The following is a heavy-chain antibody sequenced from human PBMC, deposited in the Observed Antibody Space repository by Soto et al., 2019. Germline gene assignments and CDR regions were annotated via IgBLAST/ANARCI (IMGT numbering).Heavy chain of an antibody. D-gene: IGHD3-22*01. J-gene: IGHJ4*02. CDR3: AKVRGYYDSSGYWPPLFDY. V-gene: IGHV3-23*01. CDR2: ISSSGRNT. Sequence: PGGSLRLSCAASGFTFSSYAMSWVRQAPGKGLEWVSGISSSGRNTYYADSVKGRFTISRDNSKNTLYLQMNSLRAEDTAVYYCAKVRGYYDSSGYWPPLFDYWGQGTLVTVSS. CDR1: GFTFSSYA.